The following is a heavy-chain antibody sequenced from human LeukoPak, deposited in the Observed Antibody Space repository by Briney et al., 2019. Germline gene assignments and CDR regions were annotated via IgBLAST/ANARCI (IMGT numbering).Heavy chain of an antibody. V-gene: IGHV4-34*01. Sequence: PSETLSLTCAVYGGSFSGYYWSWIRQPPGKGLEWIGEINHSGSTNYNPSLKSRVTISVDTSKNQFSLKLSSVTAADTAVYYCARGGYCSGGSCYRYYYYGMDVWGQGTTVTVSS. CDR1: GGSFSGYY. J-gene: IGHJ6*02. CDR2: INHSGST. D-gene: IGHD2-15*01. CDR3: ARGGYCSGGSCYRYYYYGMDV.